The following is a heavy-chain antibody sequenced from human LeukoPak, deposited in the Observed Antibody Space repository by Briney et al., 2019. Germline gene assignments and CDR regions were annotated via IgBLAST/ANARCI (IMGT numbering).Heavy chain of an antibody. J-gene: IGHJ4*02. Sequence: ASVKVSCKVSGYTLTELSMHWVRQAPGKGLEWMGGFDPEDGETIYAQKFQGRVTMTEDTSTATAYMELSSLRSEDTAVYYCATPRTYYYDSSSYYYFDYWGQGTLVTVSS. D-gene: IGHD3-22*01. CDR3: ATPRTYYYDSSSYYYFDY. V-gene: IGHV1-24*01. CDR1: GYTLTELS. CDR2: FDPEDGET.